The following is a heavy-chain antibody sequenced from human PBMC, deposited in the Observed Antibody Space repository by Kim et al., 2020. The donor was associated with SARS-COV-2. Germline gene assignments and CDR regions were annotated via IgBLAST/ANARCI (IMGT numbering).Heavy chain of an antibody. Sequence: YSPSFQGQVTTSADKSISTAYLQWSSLKASDTAMYYCVRLSSGYRNWFDPWGQGTLVTVSS. D-gene: IGHD3-22*01. J-gene: IGHJ5*02. CDR3: VRLSSGYRNWFDP. V-gene: IGHV5-51*01.